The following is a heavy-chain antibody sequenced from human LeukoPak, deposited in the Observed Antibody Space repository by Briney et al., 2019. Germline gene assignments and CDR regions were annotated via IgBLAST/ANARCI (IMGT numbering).Heavy chain of an antibody. CDR2: IYYGGST. J-gene: IGHJ4*02. CDR3: ARSGVYYDSSGSISFDY. CDR1: GGSISSGGYY. D-gene: IGHD3-22*01. Sequence: SETLSLTCTVSGGSISSGGYYWSWIRQHPGKGLEWIGYIYYGGSTYYNPSLKSRVTISVDTSKNQFSLKLSSVTAADTAVYYCARSGVYYDSSGSISFDYWGQGTLVTVSS. V-gene: IGHV4-31*03.